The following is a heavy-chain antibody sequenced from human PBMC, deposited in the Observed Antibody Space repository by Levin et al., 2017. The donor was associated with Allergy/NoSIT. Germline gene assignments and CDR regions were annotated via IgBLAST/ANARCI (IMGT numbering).Heavy chain of an antibody. CDR3: ARFVVTPVSYFYMDV. D-gene: IGHD2-2*01. V-gene: IGHV1-18*01. CDR2: ISTHNGNT. Sequence: GESLRISCKASGYTFKNYGISWVRQAPGQGLEWMGWISTHNGNTNYAQSFQGRVTMTTDTSTSTADMELRSLISDDTAVYYCARFVVTPVSYFYMDVWGKGTTVTVSS. J-gene: IGHJ6*03. CDR1: GYTFKNYG.